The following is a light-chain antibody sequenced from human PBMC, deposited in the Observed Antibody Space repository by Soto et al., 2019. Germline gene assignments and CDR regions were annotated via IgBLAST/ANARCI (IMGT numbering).Light chain of an antibody. CDR2: DVT. J-gene: IGLJ1*01. CDR1: SSDVGVSRS. CDR3: CSYEGRFF. V-gene: IGLV2-11*01. Sequence: QSALTQPRSVSGSPGQSVTISCTGTSSDVGVSRSVSWYQQHPGKAPKLIISDVTKRPSGVPYRFSGSKSGNTASLTISGLQAADEADDYCCSYEGRFFFGTGTKVTVL.